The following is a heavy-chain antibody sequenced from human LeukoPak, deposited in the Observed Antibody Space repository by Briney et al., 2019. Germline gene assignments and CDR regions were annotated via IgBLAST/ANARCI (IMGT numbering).Heavy chain of an antibody. CDR2: ISGSGNTI. Sequence: GGSLRLSCAASGFTLRSYGMNWVRQAPGKGLAWVSYISGSGNTIYYADSLQGRFTLSRDSAKNSLHLQMSSLRAEDTAVYYCARDDPRGCSGGSCYLDYWGQGTLVTVSS. D-gene: IGHD2-15*01. V-gene: IGHV3-48*03. CDR3: ARDDPRGCSGGSCYLDY. J-gene: IGHJ4*02. CDR1: GFTLRSYG.